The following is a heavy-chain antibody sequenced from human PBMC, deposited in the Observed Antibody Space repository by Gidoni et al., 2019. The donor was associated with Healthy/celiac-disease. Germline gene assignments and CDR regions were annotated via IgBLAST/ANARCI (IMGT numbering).Heavy chain of an antibody. Sequence: QLQLQESGPGLVKPSETLSRTGTVPGGSISSSSYYWGWIRQPPGKGLEWIGSIYYSGSTYYNPSLKSRVTISVDTSKNQFSLKLSSVTAADTAVYYCARQPYIAHYDFWSGYYPGYFDYWGQGTLVTVSS. J-gene: IGHJ4*02. CDR2: IYYSGST. CDR3: ARQPYIAHYDFWSGYYPGYFDY. V-gene: IGHV4-39*01. D-gene: IGHD3-3*01. CDR1: GGSISSSSYY.